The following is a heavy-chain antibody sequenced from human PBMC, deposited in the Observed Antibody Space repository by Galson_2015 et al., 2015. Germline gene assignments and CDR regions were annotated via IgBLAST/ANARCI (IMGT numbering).Heavy chain of an antibody. V-gene: IGHV3-9*01. CDR1: GFTFDDYA. CDR3: AKDLFSATTAGMDV. D-gene: IGHD4-17*01. CDR2: ISQDRSSK. J-gene: IGHJ6*02. Sequence: SLRLSCAASGFTFDDYAMHWVRQAPGKGLEWVSSISQDRSSKGYADSVKGRFTISRDNAKNSLYLQMNSLRAEDTALYYCAKDLFSATTAGMDVWGQGTTVTVSS.